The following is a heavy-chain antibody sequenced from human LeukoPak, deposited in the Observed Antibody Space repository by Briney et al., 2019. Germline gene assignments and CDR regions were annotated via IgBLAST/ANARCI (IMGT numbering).Heavy chain of an antibody. Sequence: GSSVKVSCKASGGSLSSCALNWVRQAPGQGLEWMGGIIPIFGSTNYAQKFQVRVTITADESTNTAYMELNSLRSEDTGVYYCARVMVVAGNGGYLQYWGQGTLVTVSS. CDR2: IIPIFGST. D-gene: IGHD2-15*01. CDR3: ARVMVVAGNGGYLQY. CDR1: GGSLSSCA. J-gene: IGHJ1*01. V-gene: IGHV1-69*01.